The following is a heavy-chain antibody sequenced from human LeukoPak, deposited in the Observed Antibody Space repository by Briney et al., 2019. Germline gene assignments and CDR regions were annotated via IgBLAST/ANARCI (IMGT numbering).Heavy chain of an antibody. Sequence: PAASVKVSCKSSGYIFTNYGVHWVRQAPGQRLEWMGWINGGNGNTRYSQKFQGRVTITRDTSATTAYMELSSLISEDTAVYYCARVYGYSSFPLFDYWGQGTLVTVSS. CDR2: INGGNGNT. CDR3: ARVYGYSSFPLFDY. CDR1: GYIFTNYG. J-gene: IGHJ4*02. V-gene: IGHV1-3*01. D-gene: IGHD6-19*01.